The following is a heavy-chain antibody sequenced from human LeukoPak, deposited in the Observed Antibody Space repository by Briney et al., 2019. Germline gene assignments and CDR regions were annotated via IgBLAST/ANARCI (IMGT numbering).Heavy chain of an antibody. D-gene: IGHD5-24*01. CDR3: ARGLTPRSGWLPYYFDY. Sequence: ASVKVSCKASGYTFTSYGISWVRQAPGQGLEWMGWISAYNGNTNYAQKLQGRVTMTTDISTSTAYMELRSLRSDDTAVYYCARGLTPRSGWLPYYFDYWGQGTLVTVSS. CDR2: ISAYNGNT. V-gene: IGHV1-18*01. J-gene: IGHJ4*02. CDR1: GYTFTSYG.